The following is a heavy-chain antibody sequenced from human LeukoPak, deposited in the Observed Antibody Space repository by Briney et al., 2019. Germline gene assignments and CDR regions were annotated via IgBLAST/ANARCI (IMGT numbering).Heavy chain of an antibody. J-gene: IGHJ4*02. D-gene: IGHD2-8*02. CDR2: INSDGSST. CDR1: GFTFSSYW. Sequence: GGSLRLSCAASGFTFSSYWMYWIRQAPGKGLVWVSRINSDGSSTSYADSVKGRFTISRDNAKNTLYLQMNSLRAEDTAVYYCARDRGTGNYYVYWGQGILVTVSS. CDR3: ARDRGTGNYYVY. V-gene: IGHV3-74*01.